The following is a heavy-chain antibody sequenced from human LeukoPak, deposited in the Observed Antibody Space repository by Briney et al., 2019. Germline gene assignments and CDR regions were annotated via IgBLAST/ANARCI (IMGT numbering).Heavy chain of an antibody. CDR1: GYSFTSYW. CDR3: AKMGPGALTADAFDI. D-gene: IGHD1-14*01. Sequence: GESLKISCKGSGYSFTSYWIGWVRQMPGKGLEWMGNISPGDSDTRYIPSFQGQFTISADKSSTTAYLPWGSLRASDTATYYCAKMGPGALTADAFDIWGQGTTVTVSS. V-gene: IGHV5-51*01. CDR2: ISPGDSDT. J-gene: IGHJ3*02.